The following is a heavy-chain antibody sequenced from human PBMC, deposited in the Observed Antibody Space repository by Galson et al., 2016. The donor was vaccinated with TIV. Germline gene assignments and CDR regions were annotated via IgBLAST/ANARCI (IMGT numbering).Heavy chain of an antibody. CDR3: AVWANTYYFAL. CDR1: GYTFINYY. Sequence: SVKVSCKASGYTFINYYIHWVRQAPGQGLEWVGVIDPSGGGTTYAQKFQGRVTMTRDTSTNTVYMELSSLTSDDTAVFYCAVWANTYYFALWGQGTLITVSS. J-gene: IGHJ4*02. V-gene: IGHV1-46*01. D-gene: IGHD2-8*01. CDR2: IDPSGGGT.